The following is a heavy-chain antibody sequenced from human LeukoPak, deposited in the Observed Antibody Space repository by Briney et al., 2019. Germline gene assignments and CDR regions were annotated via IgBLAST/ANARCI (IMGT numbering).Heavy chain of an antibody. D-gene: IGHD5-18*01. J-gene: IGHJ4*02. CDR2: IYYSGST. CDR1: GGSISSSSYY. V-gene: IGHV4-39*01. CDR3: ARVGAAMVFPYFDY. Sequence: PSETLSLTCTVSGGSISSSSYYWGWIRQPPGKGLEWIGSIYYSGSTYYNPSLKSRVTISVDTSKNQFSLKLSSVTAADTAVYYCARVGAAMVFPYFDYWGQGTLVTVSS.